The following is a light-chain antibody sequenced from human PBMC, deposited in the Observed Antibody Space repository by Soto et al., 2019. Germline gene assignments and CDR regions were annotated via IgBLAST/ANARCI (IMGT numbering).Light chain of an antibody. CDR1: QSISSW. CDR3: QQYNSYSPYT. V-gene: IGKV1-5*01. Sequence: DIPMTQYPSTLSASVGDRVTITCRASQSISSWLAWYQQKPGKAPKLLIYDASFLESGVPSRFSGSGSGTEFTLTISSLQPDDFATYYCQQYNSYSPYTFGQGTKLEIK. J-gene: IGKJ2*01. CDR2: DAS.